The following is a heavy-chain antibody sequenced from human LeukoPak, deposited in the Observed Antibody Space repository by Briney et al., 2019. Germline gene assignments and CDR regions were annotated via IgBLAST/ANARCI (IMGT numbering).Heavy chain of an antibody. J-gene: IGHJ4*02. CDR3: PIPDYYDSSALPT. CDR1: GYSFHSYY. V-gene: IGHV1-46*02. D-gene: IGHD3-22*01. CDR2: INPSGGRS. Sequence: GVSVKVSCKPSGYSFHSYYMHRVRQAPPQAIEWTGIINPSGGRSNHVQKFEARVTMTKDMTMSALSMELSGLRSEDTSVYYSPIPDYYDSSALPTWGEGRLVTVSS.